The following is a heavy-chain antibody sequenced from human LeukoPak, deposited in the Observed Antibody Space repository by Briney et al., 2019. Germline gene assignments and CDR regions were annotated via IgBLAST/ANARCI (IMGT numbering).Heavy chain of an antibody. J-gene: IGHJ3*02. Sequence: SETLSLTCVVYGGFFSGYYWSWIRHPPGKWLEWIGEINHSGRTNYHPTLRSRVTISVDRTKNQFSLKLSSVTAADTAVYYCATTTVTTDAFDIWGQGTMVAVSS. V-gene: IGHV4-34*01. CDR3: ATTTVTTDAFDI. CDR2: INHSGRT. CDR1: GGFFSGYY. D-gene: IGHD4-17*01.